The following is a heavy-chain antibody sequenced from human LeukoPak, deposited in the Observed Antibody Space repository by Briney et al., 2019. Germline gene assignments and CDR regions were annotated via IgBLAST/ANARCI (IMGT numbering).Heavy chain of an antibody. V-gene: IGHV1-3*03. D-gene: IGHD3-22*01. CDR1: VYTFTSYA. CDR2: INAGNGKT. J-gene: IGHJ4*02. Sequence: ASVKVSCKASVYTFTSYAIHWMRQAPGQRIEWVGWINAGNGKTKYSQQLQGRVTITRDTSASTAYMELSSLRCEDMAVYYCARSHYYDSSGYYYFDYWGQGTLVTVSS. CDR3: ARSHYYDSSGYYYFDY.